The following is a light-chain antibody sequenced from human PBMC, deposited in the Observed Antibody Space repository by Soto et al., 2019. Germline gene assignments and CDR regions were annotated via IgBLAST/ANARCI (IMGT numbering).Light chain of an antibody. Sequence: DIQMNQSPCSLSTYIGYGVTITCRASQSISSYLNWYQQKPGKAPKLLIYAASSLQSGVPSRFSGSGSGTDFTLTISSLQPEDFATYYCQQSYSTPITFGQGTKVDIK. J-gene: IGKJ1*01. V-gene: IGKV1-39*01. CDR3: QQSYSTPIT. CDR2: AAS. CDR1: QSISSY.